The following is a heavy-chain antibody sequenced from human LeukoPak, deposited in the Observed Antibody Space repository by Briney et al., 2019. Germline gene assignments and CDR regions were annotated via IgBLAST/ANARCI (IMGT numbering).Heavy chain of an antibody. Sequence: GGSLRLSCAASGFNFCSYDMNWVRQAPGKGLEYVSTINTDGSNTWYADSVKGRFTISRDNSKSTVFLQMNNLRHEDTATYYCAKRANGVFDIWGQGKMVSVSS. V-gene: IGHV3-23*01. D-gene: IGHD3-10*01. CDR3: AKRANGVFDI. J-gene: IGHJ3*02. CDR1: GFNFCSYD. CDR2: INTDGSNT.